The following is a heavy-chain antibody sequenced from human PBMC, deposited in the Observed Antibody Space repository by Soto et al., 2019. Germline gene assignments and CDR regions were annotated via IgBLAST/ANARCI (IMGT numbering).Heavy chain of an antibody. D-gene: IGHD2-2*01. CDR3: ARDGYCISTTCYVGGGFGMDV. CDR2: ISGYNGNT. V-gene: IGHV1-18*01. CDR1: GCTFTSYG. J-gene: IGHJ6*02. Sequence: QVQLVQSGAEVKKPGASVKVSCKASGCTFTSYGISWVRQAPGQGLEWMGWISGYNGNTNYAQKVQGRVTMTTDISTSTAYMKLRSLRSDDTAVYYCARDGYCISTTCYVGGGFGMDVWGQGTTVTVSS.